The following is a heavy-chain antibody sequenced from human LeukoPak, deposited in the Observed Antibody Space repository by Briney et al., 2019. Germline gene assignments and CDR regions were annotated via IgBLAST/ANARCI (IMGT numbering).Heavy chain of an antibody. CDR1: GFTFSSYG. CDR2: IPYDGSNK. Sequence: GGSLRLSCAASGFTFSSYGMHWVRQAPGKGLEWVAVIPYDGSNKYYADSVKGRFTISRDNSKNTLYLQMNSLRAEDTAVYYCAKDRRSSRIAAAGTGFDYWGQGTLVTVSS. D-gene: IGHD6-13*01. J-gene: IGHJ4*02. V-gene: IGHV3-30*18. CDR3: AKDRRSSRIAAAGTGFDY.